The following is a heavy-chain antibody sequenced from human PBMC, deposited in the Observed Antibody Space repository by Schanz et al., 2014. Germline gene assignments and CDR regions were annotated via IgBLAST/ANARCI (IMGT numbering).Heavy chain of an antibody. CDR2: INHSGSS. J-gene: IGHJ6*02. Sequence: QVQLQQWGAGLLKPSETLSLTCAVYGGSFSGYYWSWIRQPPGKGLEWIGEINHSGSSHYNPSLKRRFAISGDTSKTQFSVKLSSVTAADTAVYYCARVGVRRGAGYYYYGMDVWGQGTTVTVYS. D-gene: IGHD3-16*01. CDR1: GGSFSGYY. V-gene: IGHV4-34*01. CDR3: ARVGVRRGAGYYYYGMDV.